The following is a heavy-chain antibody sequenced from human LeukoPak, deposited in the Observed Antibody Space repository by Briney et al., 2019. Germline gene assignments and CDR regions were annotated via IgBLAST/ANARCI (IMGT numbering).Heavy chain of an antibody. CDR3: ARGGQLWSYDAFDI. CDR2: INHNGST. Sequence: SETLSLTCAVYGGSFSGYYWSWIRQPPGKGLEWIGEINHNGSTNYNPSLKSRGTISVDTSKNQFSLQLSSVTAADTAVYYCARGGQLWSYDAFDIWGQGTMVTVSS. D-gene: IGHD5-18*01. J-gene: IGHJ3*02. CDR1: GGSFSGYY. V-gene: IGHV4-34*01.